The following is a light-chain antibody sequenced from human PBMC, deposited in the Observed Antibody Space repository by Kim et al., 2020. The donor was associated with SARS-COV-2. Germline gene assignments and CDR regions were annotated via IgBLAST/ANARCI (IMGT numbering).Light chain of an antibody. CDR1: SGHSSYA. CDR2: LNSDGSH. CDR3: QTWGTGIDWV. V-gene: IGLV4-69*01. Sequence: QLVLTQSPSASASLGASVKLTCTLSSGHSSYAIAWHQQQPEKGPRFLMKLNSDGSHNKGDGIPDRFSGPSSGADRYLTISSLQSEDEADYYCQTWGTGIDWVFGGGTQLTVL. J-gene: IGLJ3*02.